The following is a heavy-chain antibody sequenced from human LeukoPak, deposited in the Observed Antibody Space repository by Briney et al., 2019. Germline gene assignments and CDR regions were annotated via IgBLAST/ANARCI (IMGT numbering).Heavy chain of an antibody. Sequence: ASVKVSCKVSGYTFTDYYMHWVHQAPGKGLEWMGLVDPEDGETIYAEKFQGRVTITADTSTDTAYMELSSLKSEDTAVYYCATPSGGGSYDHWFDPWGQGTLVTVSS. V-gene: IGHV1-69-2*01. CDR3: ATPSGGGSYDHWFDP. CDR1: GYTFTDYY. D-gene: IGHD2-15*01. CDR2: VDPEDGET. J-gene: IGHJ5*02.